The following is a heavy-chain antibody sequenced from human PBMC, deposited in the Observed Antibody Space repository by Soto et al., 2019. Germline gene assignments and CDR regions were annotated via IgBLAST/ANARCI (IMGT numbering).Heavy chain of an antibody. D-gene: IGHD1-26*01. J-gene: IGHJ6*02. V-gene: IGHV1-69*13. CDR3: ARGYSGSSLGGYYYGMDV. CDR1: GGTFSSYA. CDR2: IIPIFGTA. Sequence: SVKVSCTASGGTFSSYAISWVRQAPGQGLEWMGGIIPIFGTANYAQKFQGRVTITADESTSTAYMELSSLRSEDTAVYYCARGYSGSSLGGYYYGMDVWGQGTTVTVSS.